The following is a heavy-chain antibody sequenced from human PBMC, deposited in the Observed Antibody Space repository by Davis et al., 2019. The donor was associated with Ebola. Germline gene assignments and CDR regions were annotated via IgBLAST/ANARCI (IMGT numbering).Heavy chain of an antibody. CDR1: GLAFSSYA. D-gene: IGHD6-13*01. V-gene: IGHV3-23*01. CDR3: AKDLIGYSSS. J-gene: IGHJ4*02. CDR2: ISGSGGST. Sequence: GESLKISCAASGLAFSSYAMSWVRQAPGKGLEWVSAISGSGGSTYYADSVKGWFTISRDNSKSTLYLQMNSLRAEDTAVYYCAKDLIGYSSSWGQGTLVTVSS.